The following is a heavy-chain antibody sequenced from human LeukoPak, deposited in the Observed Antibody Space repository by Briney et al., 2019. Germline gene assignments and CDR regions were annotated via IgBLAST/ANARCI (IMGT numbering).Heavy chain of an antibody. CDR1: GFTFSSYG. J-gene: IGHJ4*02. V-gene: IGHV3-33*01. Sequence: GRSLRLSCAASGFTFSSYGMHWVRQAPGKGLEWVAVIWYDGSNKYYADSVKGRFTISRDNSKNTLYLQMNSLRAEDTAVYYCAIWFAELLPTYWGQGTLVTVSS. D-gene: IGHD3-10*01. CDR2: IWYDGSNK. CDR3: AIWFAELLPTY.